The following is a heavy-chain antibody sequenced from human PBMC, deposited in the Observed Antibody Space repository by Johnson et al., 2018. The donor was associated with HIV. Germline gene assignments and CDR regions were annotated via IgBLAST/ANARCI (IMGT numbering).Heavy chain of an antibody. CDR1: GFPFSSYA. Sequence: QVQLVESGGGLVQPGGSLRLSCAASGFPFSSYAMTWVRQAPGKGLEWVAVISHDGSNKYYADSVRGRFTISRDNSRNTLYLQMHSLRTEATAVHYCAREGNYVDSSSHVFDIWGQGTMVTVSS. V-gene: IGHV3-30-3*01. CDR2: ISHDGSNK. D-gene: IGHD3-22*01. J-gene: IGHJ3*02. CDR3: AREGNYVDSSSHVFDI.